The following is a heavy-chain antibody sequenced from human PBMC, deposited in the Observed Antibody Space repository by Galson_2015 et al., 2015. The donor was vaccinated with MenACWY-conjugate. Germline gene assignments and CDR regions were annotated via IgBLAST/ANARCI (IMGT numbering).Heavy chain of an antibody. Sequence: SLRLSCAGSGFSFRNYGINWIRQAPGKGLEWVATIRCGSVRTCYRVSVEGRFNIARARARILVFSQMSNRRVEDTAVYYCVASGWSILAGRPSFLAVRGKGTTVIVCS. D-gene: IGHD6-19*01. CDR3: VASGWSILAGRPSFLAV. CDR2: IRCGSVRT. V-gene: IGHV3-21*06. CDR1: GFSFRNYG. J-gene: IGHJ6*04.